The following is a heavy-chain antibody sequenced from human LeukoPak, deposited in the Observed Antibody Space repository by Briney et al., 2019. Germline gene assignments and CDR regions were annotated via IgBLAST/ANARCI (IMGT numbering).Heavy chain of an antibody. CDR2: MNPNSGNT. CDR1: GYTFTSYD. J-gene: IGHJ4*02. V-gene: IGHV1-8*03. Sequence: ASVKVSCKASGYTFTSYDINWVRQATGQGLEWMGWMNPNSGNTGYAQKFQGRVTITRNTSISTAYMELSSLRSEDTAVYYCAVYVRSSSPYYFDYWGQGTLVTVSS. D-gene: IGHD6-6*01. CDR3: AVYVRSSSPYYFDY.